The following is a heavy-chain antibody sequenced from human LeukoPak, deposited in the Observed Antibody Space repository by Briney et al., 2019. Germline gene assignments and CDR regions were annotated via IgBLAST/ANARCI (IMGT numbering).Heavy chain of an antibody. J-gene: IGHJ4*02. V-gene: IGHV1-18*01. Sequence: ASVKVSCKASGYTFTSYGISWVRQAPGQGLEWMGWISGYSGNTNYAKNLKGRVTMTTDTSTSTVYMELSRLRSDDTAVYYCARDMDSGPYFFDYWGLGTLVTVSS. CDR1: GYTFTSYG. CDR3: ARDMDSGPYFFDY. CDR2: ISGYSGNT. D-gene: IGHD1-26*01.